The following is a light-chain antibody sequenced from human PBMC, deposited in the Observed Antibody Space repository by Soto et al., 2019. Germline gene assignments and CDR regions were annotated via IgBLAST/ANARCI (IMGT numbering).Light chain of an antibody. V-gene: IGLV2-11*01. CDR2: DVS. CDR1: SSDVGGYNY. Sequence: QSALTQPRSGSGFPGQSVTITCTGTSSDVGGYNYVSWYQQHPGKAPKLMIYDVSKRPSGVPDRFSGSKSGNTASLTISGLKAEDEADYYCCSYAVFGTGTKVTVL. CDR3: CSYAV. J-gene: IGLJ1*01.